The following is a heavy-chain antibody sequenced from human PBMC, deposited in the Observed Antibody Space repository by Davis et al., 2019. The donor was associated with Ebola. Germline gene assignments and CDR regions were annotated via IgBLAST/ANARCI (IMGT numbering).Heavy chain of an antibody. V-gene: IGHV3-9*01. J-gene: IGHJ3*02. CDR2: ISWNSGSI. CDR1: GFTFDDYA. CDR3: AKDMRGATNDAFDI. Sequence: PGGSLRLSCAASGFTFDDYAMHCVRHAPGKGLEWVSGISWNSGSIGYADSVKGRFTISRDNAKNSLYLQMNSLRAEDTALYYCAKDMRGATNDAFDIWGQGTMVTVSS. D-gene: IGHD1-26*01.